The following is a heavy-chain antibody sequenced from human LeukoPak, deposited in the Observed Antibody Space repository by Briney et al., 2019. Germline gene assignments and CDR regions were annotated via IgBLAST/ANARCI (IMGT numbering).Heavy chain of an antibody. V-gene: IGHV4-39*07. CDR1: GGSINSSSYY. CDR3: ARAFRGGVVIVYFDY. Sequence: SETLSLTCFVSGGSINSSSYYWGWIRQPPGKGLEWIGNMYYNGNSYYSPALKSRVTISADTSKNEFSLRLTSVVAADTAVYYCARAFRGGVVIVYFDYWGQGTLVTVSS. CDR2: MYYNGNS. J-gene: IGHJ4*02. D-gene: IGHD3-3*01.